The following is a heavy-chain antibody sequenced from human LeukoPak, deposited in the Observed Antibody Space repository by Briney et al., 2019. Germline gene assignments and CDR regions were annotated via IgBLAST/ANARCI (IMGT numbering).Heavy chain of an antibody. V-gene: IGHV1-46*01. CDR2: INPTGSST. J-gene: IGHJ5*02. D-gene: IGHD1-26*01. CDR1: GYSFTSHY. CDR3: ARDNSVGDVAWWFDP. Sequence: ASVKVSCKASGYSFTSHYMHWVRQAPGQGLEWLGLINPTGSSTLYPQKFQGRVTMTRDMSTTTDYMELSSLRSDDTAVYYCARDNSVGDVAWWFDPWGQGTLVTVSS.